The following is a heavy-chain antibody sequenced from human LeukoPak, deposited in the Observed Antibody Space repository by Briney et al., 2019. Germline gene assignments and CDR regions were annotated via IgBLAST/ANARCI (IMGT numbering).Heavy chain of an antibody. J-gene: IGHJ4*02. V-gene: IGHV3-30-3*01. CDR3: ARDPSGSYTLDW. CDR1: GFTFSSYA. CDR2: ISYDGSNK. Sequence: PGGSLRLSCAASGFTFSSYAMHWVRQAPGKGLEWVAVISYDGSNKYYADSVKGRFTISRDNSKNTLYLQMNSLRAEDTAVYYCARDPSGSYTLDWWGQGTLVTVSS. D-gene: IGHD1-26*01.